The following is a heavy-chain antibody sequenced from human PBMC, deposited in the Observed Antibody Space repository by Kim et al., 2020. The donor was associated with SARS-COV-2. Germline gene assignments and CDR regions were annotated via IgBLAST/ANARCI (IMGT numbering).Heavy chain of an antibody. D-gene: IGHD4-17*01. Sequence: GGSLRLSCAASGFTFDDYAMHWVRQAPGKGLEWVSGIFWDSPSIGYADSVKGRFTISRDNARNSLNLQMNSLRSEDTALYYCTRGQPSTVTTLYYFDSWGQGTLVTFFS. V-gene: IGHV3-9*01. CDR2: IFWDSPSI. J-gene: IGHJ4*02. CDR1: GFTFDDYA. CDR3: TRGQPSTVTTLYYFDS.